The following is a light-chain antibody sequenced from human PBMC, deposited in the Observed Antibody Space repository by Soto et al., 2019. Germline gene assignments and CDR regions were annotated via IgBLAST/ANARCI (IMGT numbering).Light chain of an antibody. CDR3: CSYTRTSNHYF. CDR2: EGT. Sequence: QSALTQPASVSGSPGQSITISCTGTSSAFGVYNLVSWYRQHPGNAPQLLIYEGTERPSGVSGRFSGSKSGNTASLTISGLQADDEADYYCCSYTRTSNHYFFGSGTKLTVL. V-gene: IGLV2-14*02. CDR1: SSAFGVYNL. J-gene: IGLJ1*01.